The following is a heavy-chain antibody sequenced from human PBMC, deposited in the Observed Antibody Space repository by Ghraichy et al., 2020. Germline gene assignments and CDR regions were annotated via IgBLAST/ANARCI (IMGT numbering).Heavy chain of an antibody. Sequence: SETLSLTCALYGGSLSGSYWSWIRQPPGKGLEWIGEINHRGSTNYNPSLKSRVTISLDTSKNQFSLKLSSVTAADTAVYYCARGYDTPLYGMDVWGQGTTVTVSS. J-gene: IGHJ6*02. V-gene: IGHV4-34*01. CDR2: INHRGST. CDR3: ARGYDTPLYGMDV. D-gene: IGHD3-22*01. CDR1: GGSLSGSY.